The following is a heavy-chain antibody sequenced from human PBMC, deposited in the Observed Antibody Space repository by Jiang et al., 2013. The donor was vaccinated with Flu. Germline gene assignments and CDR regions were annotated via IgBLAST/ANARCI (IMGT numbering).Heavy chain of an antibody. CDR1: GYRFTNYW. J-gene: IGHJ3*02. Sequence: PGESLKISCQAAGYRFTNYWIAWVRQMPGKGLEWMGIVYPDDSDSRYSPSLQGQVTISVDKSINTAYVQWNSLKASDTAIYYCARKDYGDYGDSFDIWGQGTMVTVSS. CDR2: VYPDDSDS. D-gene: IGHD4-17*01. CDR3: ARKDYGDYGDSFDI. V-gene: IGHV5-51*03.